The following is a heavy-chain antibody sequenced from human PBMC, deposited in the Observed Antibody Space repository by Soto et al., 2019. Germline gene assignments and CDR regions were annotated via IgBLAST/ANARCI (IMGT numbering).Heavy chain of an antibody. V-gene: IGHV3-23*01. CDR2: ISHSGGTA. Sequence: EVQLLESGGGSVQPGGSLRLSCAASGFTFSSYAMHWVRRPPAKGLEWVSSISHSGGTAYYADSVKGRFSISRDSLVNTLYLQMNSLRAEDTAVYYCAKGRGQNWNFDYWGQGTLVTVSP. CDR1: GFTFSSYA. D-gene: IGHD1-1*01. CDR3: AKGRGQNWNFDY. J-gene: IGHJ4*02.